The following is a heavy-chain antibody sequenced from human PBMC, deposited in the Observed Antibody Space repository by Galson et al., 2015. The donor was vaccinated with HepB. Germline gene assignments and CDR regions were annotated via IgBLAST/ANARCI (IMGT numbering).Heavy chain of an antibody. Sequence: SLRLSCAASRFTFRNAWMSWVRQAPGKGLEWVGRIKNKADGGTTDYAAPVKGRFTISRDDSKNMLFLQMNSPKTEDTAVYYCTTDPDWGSGGARNVDSWGQGTLVTVSS. V-gene: IGHV3-15*01. D-gene: IGHD3-16*01. CDR1: RFTFRNAW. CDR2: IKNKADGGTT. CDR3: TTDPDWGSGGARNVDS. J-gene: IGHJ4*02.